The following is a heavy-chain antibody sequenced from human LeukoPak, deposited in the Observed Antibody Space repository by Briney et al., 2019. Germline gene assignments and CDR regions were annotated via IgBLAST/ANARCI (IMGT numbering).Heavy chain of an antibody. D-gene: IGHD6-13*01. CDR3: AAPGYSSSWYEDY. V-gene: IGHV3-23*01. Sequence: GGSLRLSCAASGFTFSSYAMSWVRQASGKGLEWVSAISGSGGSTYYADSVKGRFTISRDNSMNTLYLQMNSLRAEDTAVYYCAAPGYSSSWYEDYWGQGTLVTVSS. J-gene: IGHJ4*02. CDR1: GFTFSSYA. CDR2: ISGSGGST.